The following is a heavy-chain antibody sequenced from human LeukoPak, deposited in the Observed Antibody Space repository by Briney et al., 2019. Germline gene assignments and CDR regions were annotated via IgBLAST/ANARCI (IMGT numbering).Heavy chain of an antibody. V-gene: IGHV1-46*01. J-gene: IGHJ5*02. D-gene: IGHD6-19*01. CDR3: ARDRRFNDVYDPSSSQIPIDP. Sequence: GASVKVSCKASGYTFTSYYMHWVRQAPGQGLEWMGIINPSGGSTSYAQKFQGRVTMTRDTSTSTVYMELSSPRSEDTAVYYCARDRRFNDVYDPSSSQIPIDPWGQGTLVTVSS. CDR2: INPSGGST. CDR1: GYTFTSYY.